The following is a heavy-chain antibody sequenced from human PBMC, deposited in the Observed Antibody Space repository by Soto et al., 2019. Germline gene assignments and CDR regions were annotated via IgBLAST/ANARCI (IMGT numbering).Heavy chain of an antibody. CDR1: GGSISSGDYY. Sequence: QVQLQESGPGLVKPSQTLSLTCTVSGGSISSGDYYWSWIRQPPGKGLEWIGYIYYSGSTYYNPSLKRRVTISVDTSKNQCSLKLCSVTVADTAVYYCARGVPDYGGNNWFDPWGQGTLVTVSS. J-gene: IGHJ5*02. CDR3: ARGVPDYGGNNWFDP. D-gene: IGHD4-17*01. CDR2: IYYSGST. V-gene: IGHV4-30-4*01.